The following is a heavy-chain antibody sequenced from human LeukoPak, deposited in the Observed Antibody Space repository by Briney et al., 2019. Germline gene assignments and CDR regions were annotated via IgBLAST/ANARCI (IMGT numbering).Heavy chain of an antibody. D-gene: IGHD6-19*01. CDR2: ISPNGVIT. Sequence: GGTLRLSCAASGFTFSSHGMNWVRQAPGKGLEWVSGISPNGVITYYADSVRGRFTISRDNSKGTVSLQMNSLRAEDTAVYYCAGYSSGWYSPFHYYYYYMDVWGKGTTVTISS. J-gene: IGHJ6*03. CDR3: AGYSSGWYSPFHYYYYYMDV. CDR1: GFTFSSHG. V-gene: IGHV3-23*01.